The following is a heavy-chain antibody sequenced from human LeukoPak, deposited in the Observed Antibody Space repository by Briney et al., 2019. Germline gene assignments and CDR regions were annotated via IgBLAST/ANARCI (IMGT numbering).Heavy chain of an antibody. D-gene: IGHD3-10*01. J-gene: IGHJ4*02. CDR1: GYTFTGYY. Sequence: ASVKVSCKASGYTFTGYYMLWVRQAPGQGLEWMGWINPNSGGTNYAQKFQGWVTMTRDTSISTAYMELSRLRSDDTAVYYCARDMRPHYYYGSGSYFDYWGQGTLVTVSS. CDR3: ARDMRPHYYYGSGSYFDY. V-gene: IGHV1-2*04. CDR2: INPNSGGT.